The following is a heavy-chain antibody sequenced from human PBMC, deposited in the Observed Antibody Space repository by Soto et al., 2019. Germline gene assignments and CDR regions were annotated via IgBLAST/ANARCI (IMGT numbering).Heavy chain of an antibody. D-gene: IGHD2-2*02. CDR3: ARFVRSCSGTTCYTRADV. V-gene: IGHV4-61*01. CDR1: GGSVSSDTHY. Sequence: LSLTCTVSGGSVSSDTHYWSWIRQPPGKRLGWIGFIYSSGSTNYNPSLKSRVTMSVDTSKNQFSLKLRSVIVADTAVYHCARFVRSCSGTTCYTRADVWGQGTTVTVSS. CDR2: IYSSGST. J-gene: IGHJ6*02.